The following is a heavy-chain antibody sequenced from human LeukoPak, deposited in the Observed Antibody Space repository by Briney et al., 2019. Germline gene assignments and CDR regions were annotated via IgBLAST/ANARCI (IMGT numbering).Heavy chain of an antibody. D-gene: IGHD3-22*01. Sequence: ASVKVSCKASGYTFTGYYMHWVRQAPGQGLEWMGRINPNSGGTNYAQKFQGRVTMTRDTSISTAYMELSSLRSEDTAVYYCARGVTYYYDSSGYYHFDYWGQGTLVTVSS. CDR2: INPNSGGT. J-gene: IGHJ4*02. CDR1: GYTFTGYY. V-gene: IGHV1-2*06. CDR3: ARGVTYYYDSSGYYHFDY.